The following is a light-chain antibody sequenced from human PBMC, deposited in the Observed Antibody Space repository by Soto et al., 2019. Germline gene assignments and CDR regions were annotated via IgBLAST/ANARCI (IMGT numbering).Light chain of an antibody. CDR3: GSYRTNSPYV. CDR2: DVI. V-gene: IGLV2-14*01. J-gene: IGLJ1*01. CDR1: NSDVGGYNY. Sequence: QSVLTQPASVSGSPGQSITISCTGTNSDVGGYNYVSWYQQYPGEAPKLMIYDVINRPSGVSNRFSGSKSGNTASLTISGLQAEDEDDYYCGSYRTNSPYVFGTGTKLTVL.